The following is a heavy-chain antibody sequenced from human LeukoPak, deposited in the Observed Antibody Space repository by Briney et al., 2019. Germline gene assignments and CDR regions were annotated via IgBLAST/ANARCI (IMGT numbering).Heavy chain of an antibody. J-gene: IGHJ6*02. CDR3: AKDGAGTVNYYYGMDV. D-gene: IGHD6-19*01. CDR1: GFTFSSYA. Sequence: GGSLRLSCAASGFTFSSYAMSWVRQAPGKGLEWVSAISGSGGSTYYADSVKGRFTISRDHSKNTLYLQMNSLRAEDTAVYYCAKDGAGTVNYYYGMDVWGQGTTVTVSS. V-gene: IGHV3-23*01. CDR2: ISGSGGST.